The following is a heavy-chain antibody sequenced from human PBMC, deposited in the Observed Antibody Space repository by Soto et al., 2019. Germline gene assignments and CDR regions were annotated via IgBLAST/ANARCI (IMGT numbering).Heavy chain of an antibody. CDR2: IHYSGST. V-gene: IGHV4-30-4*01. CDR1: GGSISSGDYY. CDR3: ASLGRSGYYFGY. Sequence: SETLSLTCTVSGGSISSGDYYWSWIRQPPGKGLEWIGYIHYSGSTYYNPSLKSRVTISVDTSKNQFSLKLSSVTAADTAVYYCASLGRSGYYFGYWGQGTLVTVSS. J-gene: IGHJ4*02. D-gene: IGHD3-3*01.